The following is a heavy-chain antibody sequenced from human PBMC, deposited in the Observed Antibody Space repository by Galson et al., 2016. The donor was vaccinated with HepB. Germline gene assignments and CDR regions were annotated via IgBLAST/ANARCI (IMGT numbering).Heavy chain of an antibody. CDR2: IIPIFGTA. J-gene: IGHJ6*02. Sequence: SVKVSCKASGGTFSSYAISWVRQAPGQGLEWMGGIIPIFGTANYAQKFQGRVTITADESTSTAYMELSSLRSEDTAVYYCARAGLSGSYRHYYYGMDVWGQGTTVTVSS. V-gene: IGHV1-69*13. CDR3: ARAGLSGSYRHYYYGMDV. D-gene: IGHD1-26*01. CDR1: GGTFSSYA.